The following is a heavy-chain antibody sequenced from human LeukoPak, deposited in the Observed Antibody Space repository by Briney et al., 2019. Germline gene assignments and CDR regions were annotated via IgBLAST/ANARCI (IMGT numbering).Heavy chain of an antibody. CDR1: GYTFTSYG. CDR2: ISAYNGNT. V-gene: IGHV1-18*01. Sequence: ASVKVSCKASGYTFTSYGITWVRQAPGQGLEWMGWISAYNGNTNYAQKLQGRVTIAADKSTSTAYMELSSLRSEDTAVYYCARGGYSNPFDYWGQGTLVTVSS. CDR3: ARGGYSNPFDY. D-gene: IGHD4-11*01. J-gene: IGHJ4*02.